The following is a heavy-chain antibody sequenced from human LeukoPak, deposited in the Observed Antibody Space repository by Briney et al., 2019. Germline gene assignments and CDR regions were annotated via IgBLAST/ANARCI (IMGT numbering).Heavy chain of an antibody. Sequence: GASVKVSCKASGGTFSSYAISWVQQAPGQGLEWMGGIIPIFGTANYAQKFQGRVTITADESTSTAYMELSSLRSEDTAVYYCARGNYYGSGSYYKDYYYYYGMDVWGQGTTVTVSS. CDR2: IIPIFGTA. J-gene: IGHJ6*02. CDR1: GGTFSSYA. CDR3: ARGNYYGSGSYYKDYYYYYGMDV. V-gene: IGHV1-69*13. D-gene: IGHD3-10*01.